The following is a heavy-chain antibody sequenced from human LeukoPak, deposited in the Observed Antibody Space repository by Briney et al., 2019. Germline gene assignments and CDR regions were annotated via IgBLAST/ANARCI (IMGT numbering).Heavy chain of an antibody. CDR3: ARDGRYGAGTSDY. V-gene: IGHV3-7*01. CDR1: GFTFNNYA. D-gene: IGHD3-10*01. J-gene: IGHJ4*02. Sequence: GGSLRLSCAASGFTFNNYAMSWVRQAPGKGLECVANIKQDGSEKNYVDSVKGRFTISRDNAENSLSLQMNSLRAEDTAIYFCARDGRYGAGTSDYWGQGALVTVSS. CDR2: IKQDGSEK.